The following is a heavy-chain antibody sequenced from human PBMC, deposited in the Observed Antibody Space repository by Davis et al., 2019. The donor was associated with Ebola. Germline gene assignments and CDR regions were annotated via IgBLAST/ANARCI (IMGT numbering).Heavy chain of an antibody. J-gene: IGHJ4*02. Sequence: SEPLSLTCPVPGAPISRRSHSWRRNRPPPGKGLEWLGSVSYIGGMYSTAMSYNASPKSRVTISADASKHQFSLDLVSVTAADTAVYYCARRIVVAWGSVYYDDWGQGILVTVSS. V-gene: IGHV4-39*01. CDR3: ARRIVVAWGSVYYDD. CDR1: GAPISRRSHS. D-gene: IGHD6-19*01. CDR2: VSYIGGM.